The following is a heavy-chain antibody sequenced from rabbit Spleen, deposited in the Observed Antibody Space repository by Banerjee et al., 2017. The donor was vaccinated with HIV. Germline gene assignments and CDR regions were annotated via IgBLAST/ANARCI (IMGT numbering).Heavy chain of an antibody. D-gene: IGHD1-1*01. Sequence: QSLEESGGDLVKPEGSLTLTCKASGFSFSDRDVMCWVRQAPGKGLEWIACINTATGKAVYASWAKGRFTMSRTSSTTVTLQMTSLTAADTATYFCARDLVAVIGWNFNLWGPGTLVTVS. J-gene: IGHJ4*01. CDR3: ARDLVAVIGWNFNL. V-gene: IGHV1S40*01. CDR1: GFSFSDRDV. CDR2: INTATGKA.